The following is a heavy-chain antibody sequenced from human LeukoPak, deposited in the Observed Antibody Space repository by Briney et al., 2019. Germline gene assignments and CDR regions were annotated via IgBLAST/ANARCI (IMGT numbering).Heavy chain of an antibody. CDR2: INPNSGGT. J-gene: IGHJ3*02. Sequence: ASVKVSCKASGYTFTGYYMHWVRQAPGQGLEWMGWINPNSGGTYYAQKLQGRVTMTTDTSTSTAYMELRSLRSDDTAVYYCARDFYSGSSHDAFDIWGQGTMVTVSS. CDR3: ARDFYSGSSHDAFDI. V-gene: IGHV1-2*02. CDR1: GYTFTGYY. D-gene: IGHD1-26*01.